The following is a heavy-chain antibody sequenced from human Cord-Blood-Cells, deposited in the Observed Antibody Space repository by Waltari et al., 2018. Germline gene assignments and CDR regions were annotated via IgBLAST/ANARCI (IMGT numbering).Heavy chain of an antibody. CDR2: INAGNGNT. D-gene: IGHD6-13*01. J-gene: IGHJ6*02. CDR3: ARDPPHGSSWYYYGMDV. CDR1: GYTFTSYA. V-gene: IGHV1-3*01. Sequence: QVQLVQSGAEVKKPGASVKVSCKASGYTFTSYAMHWVRQAPGQRLEWMGWINAGNGNTKYSQKFQGRVTITRDTSASTAYMELSSLRSEDTAVYYCARDPPHGSSWYYYGMDVWGQGTTVTVSS.